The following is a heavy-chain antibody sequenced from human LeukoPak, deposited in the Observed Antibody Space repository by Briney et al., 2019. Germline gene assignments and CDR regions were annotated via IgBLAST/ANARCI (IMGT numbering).Heavy chain of an antibody. CDR3: AKGCRSANCDEGRWFAP. J-gene: IGHJ5*02. CDR1: GFMFSSYA. CDR2: ISGGGSNA. Sequence: PGGSLRLSCAASGFMFSSYAMSWVRQAPGKGLEWVSSISGGGSNAYFADSVKGRFSVSRDNSKNTLYLQMNSLRAEDTATYYCAKGCRSANCDEGRWFAPWGQGTLVIVSS. D-gene: IGHD2-2*01. V-gene: IGHV3-23*01.